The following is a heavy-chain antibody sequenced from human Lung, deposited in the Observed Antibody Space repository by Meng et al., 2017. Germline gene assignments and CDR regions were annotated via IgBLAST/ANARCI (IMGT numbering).Heavy chain of an antibody. CDR1: GFTFTDNW. J-gene: IGHJ1*01. Sequence: VGLGGSGGGCVPAGGPRDLPVAASGFTFTDNWMHWFRQGPGKGLVWVSRINRDGTKPTYADSVKGRFTISRDNAKNTLYLQMNNLRAEDTAFYYCTNDRLNHWGQGALVTVSS. CDR3: TNDRLNH. V-gene: IGHV3-74*01. CDR2: INRDGTKP. D-gene: IGHD1-1*01.